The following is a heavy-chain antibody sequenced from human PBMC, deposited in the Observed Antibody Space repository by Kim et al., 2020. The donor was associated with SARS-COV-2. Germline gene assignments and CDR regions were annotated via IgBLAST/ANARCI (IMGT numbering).Heavy chain of an antibody. J-gene: IGHJ5*02. CDR1: GFTFSSYA. CDR3: ANTGSA. Sequence: GGSLRLSCAASGFTFSSYAMHWVRQAPGKGLEWVAVIWYDGSNKFYADSVKGRFTISRDNSKNPLYLEMNSLRAEDTAVYYCANTGSAWGQGTLVTVSS. V-gene: IGHV3-33*06. CDR2: IWYDGSNK.